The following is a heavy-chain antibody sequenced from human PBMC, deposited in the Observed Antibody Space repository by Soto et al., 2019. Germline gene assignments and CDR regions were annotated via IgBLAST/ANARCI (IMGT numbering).Heavy chain of an antibody. Sequence: QVQLQESGPGLVKPSETLSLTCTVSGGSVSSGSYYWSWIRQPPGKGLEWIGYIYYSGSTNYNPPLKSRVTLSVNTSKIQCSLKLSSVTAADTAVYYCARTHSYLLDYWGQGTLVTVSS. CDR3: ARTHSYLLDY. J-gene: IGHJ4*02. CDR2: IYYSGST. D-gene: IGHD1-26*01. V-gene: IGHV4-61*01. CDR1: GGSVSSGSYY.